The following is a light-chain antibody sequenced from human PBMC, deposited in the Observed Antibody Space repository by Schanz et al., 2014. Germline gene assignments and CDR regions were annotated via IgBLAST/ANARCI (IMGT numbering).Light chain of an antibody. CDR1: ISDLGGHHY. V-gene: IGLV2-23*01. J-gene: IGLJ3*02. CDR3: CSYAGDNTLR. CDR2: EGN. Sequence: QSALTQPASVSGSPGQSITISCTGTISDLGGHHYVSWYQQHPGKAPKLMIYEGNKRPSGVSNRFSGSKSGNTASLTISGLQAEDEADYYCCSYAGDNTLRFGGGTKLTVL.